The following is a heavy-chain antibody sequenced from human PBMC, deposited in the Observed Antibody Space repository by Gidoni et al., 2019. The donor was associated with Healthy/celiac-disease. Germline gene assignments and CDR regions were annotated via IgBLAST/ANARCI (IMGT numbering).Heavy chain of an antibody. CDR2: IYPGDSDT. D-gene: IGHD4-17*01. V-gene: IGHV5-51*01. Sequence: EVQLVQSGAEVKKPGASLTISCKGSGYSFTSYWIGWVRQMPGKGLEWMGIIYPGDSDTRYSPSFQGQVTISADKSISTAYLQWSSLKASDTAMYYCARVPVGTTVVTPYFDYWGQGTLVTVSS. CDR3: ARVPVGTTVVTPYFDY. CDR1: GYSFTSYW. J-gene: IGHJ4*02.